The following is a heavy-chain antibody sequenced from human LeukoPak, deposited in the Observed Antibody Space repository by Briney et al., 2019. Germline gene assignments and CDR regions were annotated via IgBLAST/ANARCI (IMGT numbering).Heavy chain of an antibody. Sequence: PSETLSLTCTVSGGSISSGGYYWSWIRQHPGKGLEWIGYIYYSGSTYYNPSLKSRVTISVDTSKNQFSLKLSSVTAADTAVYYCARELYYDFWSGFDYWGQGTLVTVSS. CDR3: ARELYYDFWSGFDY. J-gene: IGHJ4*02. D-gene: IGHD3-3*01. CDR2: IYYSGST. V-gene: IGHV4-31*03. CDR1: GGSISSGGYY.